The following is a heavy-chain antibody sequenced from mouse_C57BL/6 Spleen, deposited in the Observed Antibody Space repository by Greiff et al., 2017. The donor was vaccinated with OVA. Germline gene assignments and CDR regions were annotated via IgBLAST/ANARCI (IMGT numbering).Heavy chain of an antibody. Sequence: EVQLVESGAGLVKPGGSLKLSCAASGFTFSSYAMSWVRQTPEKRLEWVAYISSGGDYIYYADTVKGRFTITRDNARNTLYLQMSSLKCEDTAMYYCERYDAIYFYGSGYCALEYWGTGTSVTVAS. CDR1: GFTFSSYA. CDR3: ERYDAIYFYGSGYCALEY. V-gene: IGHV5S21*01. D-gene: IGHD1-1*01. J-gene: IGHJ4*01. CDR2: ISSGGDYI.